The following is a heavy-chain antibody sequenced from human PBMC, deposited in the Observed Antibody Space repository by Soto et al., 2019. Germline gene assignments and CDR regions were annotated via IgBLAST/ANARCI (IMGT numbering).Heavy chain of an antibody. J-gene: IGHJ6*02. CDR3: ARDIGGGYDFWSGYYRDYYYYGMDV. D-gene: IGHD3-3*01. CDR2: ISYDGSNK. Sequence: PGGSLRLSCAASGFTFSSYAMHWVRQAPGKGLEWVAVISYDGSNKYYADSVKGRFTISRDNSKNTLYLQMNSLRAEDTAVYYCARDIGGGYDFWSGYYRDYYYYGMDVWGQGTTVTVSS. CDR1: GFTFSSYA. V-gene: IGHV3-30-3*01.